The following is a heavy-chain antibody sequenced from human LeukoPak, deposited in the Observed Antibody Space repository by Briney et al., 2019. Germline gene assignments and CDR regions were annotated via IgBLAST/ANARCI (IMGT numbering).Heavy chain of an antibody. CDR1: GFTFSSYA. V-gene: IGHV3-64*01. Sequence: GGSLRLSCAASGFTFSSYAMHWVRQAPGKGLGYVSAISSNGGSTYYANSVKGRFTISRDNSKNTLYLQMGSLRAEDMAVYYCARDENGGSYYRYWGQGTLVTVSS. CDR3: ARDENGGSYYRY. CDR2: ISSNGGST. J-gene: IGHJ4*02. D-gene: IGHD1-26*01.